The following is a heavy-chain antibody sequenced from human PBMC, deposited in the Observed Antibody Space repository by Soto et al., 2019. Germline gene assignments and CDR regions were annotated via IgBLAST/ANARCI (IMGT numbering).Heavy chain of an antibody. CDR1: GYSFTDYW. Sequence: GESLKISCKGSGYSFTDYWIGWVRQMPGKGLERMGIIYPGDSDTRYNPSFQGRVTISADKSITTAYLQWSSLKASDTAMYFCARLSGARSPANFWGQGTVVTVSS. J-gene: IGHJ4*02. V-gene: IGHV5-51*01. D-gene: IGHD1-26*01. CDR3: ARLSGARSPANF. CDR2: IYPGDSDT.